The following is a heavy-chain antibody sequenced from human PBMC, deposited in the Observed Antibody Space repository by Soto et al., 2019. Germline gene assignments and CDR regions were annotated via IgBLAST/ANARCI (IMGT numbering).Heavy chain of an antibody. CDR1: GDSISNVNYC. CDR2: SYNGGST. Sequence: QVQLQESGPGLVKPSQTLSLTCTVSGDSISNVNYCWSWIRQPPDKGLEWIGHSYNGGSTYSNPYLRSRVSIPVDTSKNQFSLKLSSLSAAYTAGYYCAKGPTGDKVVYWGQGTMFTVAA. CDR3: AKGPTGDKVVY. D-gene: IGHD7-27*01. V-gene: IGHV4-30-4*01. J-gene: IGHJ4*02.